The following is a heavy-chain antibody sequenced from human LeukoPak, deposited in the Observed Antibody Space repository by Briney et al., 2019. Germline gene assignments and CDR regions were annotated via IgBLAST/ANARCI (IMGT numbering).Heavy chain of an antibody. D-gene: IGHD7-27*01. J-gene: IGHJ4*02. CDR1: GWSFSGYY. CDR3: ARDHHWGYLYYFDY. V-gene: IGHV4-34*01. Sequence: SETLSLTCAVYGWSFSGYYWSWIRQPPGKGLEWIGEINHSGSTNYNPSLKSRVTISVDTSKNQFSLKLSSVTAADTAVYYCARDHHWGYLYYFDYWGQGTLVTVSS. CDR2: INHSGST.